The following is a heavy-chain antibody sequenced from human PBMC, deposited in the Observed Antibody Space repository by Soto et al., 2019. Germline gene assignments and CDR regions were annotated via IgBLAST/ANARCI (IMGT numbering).Heavy chain of an antibody. J-gene: IGHJ4*02. V-gene: IGHV3-23*01. CDR2: ISGSGGST. Sequence: EVQLLESGGGLVQPGGSLRLSCAAPGFTFSNYAMNWVRQAPGKGLEWVSVISGSGGSTYYADYVKGRFTISRDNSKNTLYLQMNSLRGEDTAVYYCSRRSSGWYFDYWSQGPLVPVSS. D-gene: IGHD6-19*01. CDR1: GFTFSNYA. CDR3: SRRSSGWYFDY.